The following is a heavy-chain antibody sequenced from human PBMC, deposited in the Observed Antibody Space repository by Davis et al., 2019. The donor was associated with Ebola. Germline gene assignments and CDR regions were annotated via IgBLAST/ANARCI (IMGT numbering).Heavy chain of an antibody. CDR2: IQYDGNNK. CDR3: AKEFWRSTSCYFDY. CDR1: GFTFSSYG. Sequence: GESLKISCAASGFTFSSYGMHWVRQAPGKGLEWVAFIQYDGNNKYYADSVKGRFTLSRDNSKNTLYLQMNSLRPEDTAMYYCAKEFWRSTSCYFDYWGQGTLVTVSS. J-gene: IGHJ4*02. D-gene: IGHD2-2*01. V-gene: IGHV3-30*02.